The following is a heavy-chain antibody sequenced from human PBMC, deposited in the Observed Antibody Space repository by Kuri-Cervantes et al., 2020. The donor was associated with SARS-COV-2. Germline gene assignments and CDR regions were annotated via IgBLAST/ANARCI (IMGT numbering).Heavy chain of an antibody. V-gene: IGHV3-13*01. CDR1: GFTFSSYD. D-gene: IGHD4-17*01. Sequence: GESLKISCAASGFTFSSYDMHWVRQATGKGLEWVSAIGTAGDTYYPGSVKGRFTISRENAKNSLYLRMNSLRAGDTAVYYCARALTTVTSYYYYGMDVWGQGTTVTVSS. CDR2: IGTAGDT. J-gene: IGHJ6*02. CDR3: ARALTTVTSYYYYGMDV.